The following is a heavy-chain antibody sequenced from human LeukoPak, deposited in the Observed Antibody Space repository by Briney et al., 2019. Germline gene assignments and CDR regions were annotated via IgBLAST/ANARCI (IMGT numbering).Heavy chain of an antibody. Sequence: KPSQTLSLTYTVSGGSISSGGYYWSWIRQHPGKGLEWIGYIYNSGSTYYNPSLRSRVNISGDTSKNQFSLNLSSVTAADTAIYYCARAGTRVGSFDYWGQGTLGTVSS. CDR3: ARAGTRVGSFDY. D-gene: IGHD4-23*01. CDR1: GGSISSGGYY. J-gene: IGHJ4*02. CDR2: IYNSGST. V-gene: IGHV4-31*03.